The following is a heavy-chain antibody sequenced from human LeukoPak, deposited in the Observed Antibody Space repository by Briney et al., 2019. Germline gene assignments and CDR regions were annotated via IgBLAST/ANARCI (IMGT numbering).Heavy chain of an antibody. CDR1: GGSFSGYY. D-gene: IGHD6-13*01. Sequence: SEALSLTCAVYGGSFSGYYWIWIRQPPGKGLEWTGEINHSGSTNYNPSLKSRITISVDTSKNQFSLKVSSVTAADTAVYYCARQKLAQDYYYGMDVWNKGTTVTFSS. CDR2: INHSGST. J-gene: IGHJ6*04. CDR3: ARQKLAQDYYYGMDV. V-gene: IGHV4-34*01.